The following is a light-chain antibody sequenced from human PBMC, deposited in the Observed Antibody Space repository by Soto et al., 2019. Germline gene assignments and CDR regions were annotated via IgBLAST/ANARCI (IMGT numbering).Light chain of an antibody. Sequence: IVLPQSPGSLSLSPGESTTISCRASQSVSSTFFAWYQHRPGQAPRLLLYGASSRATGIPERFSGSGAGTDFTLTSSRLEHEDLAVYYYQQFDSSVTFGQGTKVEIK. CDR3: QQFDSSVT. CDR2: GAS. V-gene: IGKV3-20*01. CDR1: QSVSSTF. J-gene: IGKJ1*01.